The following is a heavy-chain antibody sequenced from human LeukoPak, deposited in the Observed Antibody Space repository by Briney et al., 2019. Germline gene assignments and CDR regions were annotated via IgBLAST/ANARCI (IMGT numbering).Heavy chain of an antibody. CDR3: ARDLEAGEGGYSYGLLHYYMDV. J-gene: IGHJ6*03. Sequence: SVKVSCKACGGTFSSYAISWVRQAPGQGLEWMGRIIPIFGTANYAQKFQGRVTITADKSTSTAYMELSSLRSADTAVYYCARDLEAGEGGYSYGLLHYYMDVWGKGTTVTVSS. V-gene: IGHV1-69*06. CDR2: IIPIFGTA. CDR1: GGTFSSYA. D-gene: IGHD5-18*01.